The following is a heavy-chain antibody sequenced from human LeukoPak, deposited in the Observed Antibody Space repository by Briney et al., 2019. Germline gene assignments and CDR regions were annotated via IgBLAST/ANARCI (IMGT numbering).Heavy chain of an antibody. V-gene: IGHV4-39*01. CDR1: GGSITSSSYY. J-gene: IGHJ4*02. CDR3: ARRFGGATGKYFDY. Sequence: SETLSLTCSVSGGSITSSSYYWGWIRQPPEKGLEWIGSIYYTGGTYYSPSLKSRVTMSVDTSKNQFSLKLSSVTAADTAVYYCARRFGGATGKYFDYWGQGTLVTVSS. CDR2: IYYTGGT. D-gene: IGHD1-26*01.